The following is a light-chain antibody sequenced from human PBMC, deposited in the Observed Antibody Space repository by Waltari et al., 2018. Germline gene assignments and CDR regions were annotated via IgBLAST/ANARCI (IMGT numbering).Light chain of an antibody. CDR3: QQSYTTPPRT. J-gene: IGKJ4*01. Sequence: DIQMTQSPSSLSASVGDRVTMTCRASQSINTYLNWYQQRPGKAPKLLIYAASSLQSGVPSRFSGSGSETDFTLTISSLQPEDFATYYCQQSYTTPPRTFGGGTRVEIK. CDR1: QSINTY. CDR2: AAS. V-gene: IGKV1-39*01.